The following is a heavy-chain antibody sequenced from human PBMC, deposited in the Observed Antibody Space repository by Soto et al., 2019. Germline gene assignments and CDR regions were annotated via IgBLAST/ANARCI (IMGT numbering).Heavy chain of an antibody. J-gene: IGHJ6*02. Sequence: QGHLVQSEAEVKKSGASVKVSCKASGYTFTRYGISWVRQAPGQGLEWMGWISGYNGETNYAQKFQGRVSXTXXXSXXTAYMELRSLRSDDTAVYYCAKNGQPPYYYYGLDVWGQGTKVTVSS. CDR2: ISGYNGET. V-gene: IGHV1-18*01. CDR3: AKNGQPPYYYYGLDV. CDR1: GYTFTRYG. D-gene: IGHD2-8*01.